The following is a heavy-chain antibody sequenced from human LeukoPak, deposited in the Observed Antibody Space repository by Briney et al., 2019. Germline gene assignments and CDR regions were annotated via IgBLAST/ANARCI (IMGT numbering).Heavy chain of an antibody. CDR3: ARASGRSSSYLGY. CDR2: IYYSGST. J-gene: IGHJ4*02. Sequence: PSETLSLTCTVSGGSISSYYWSWIRQPPGKGLEWIGYIYYSGSTNYNPSLKSRVTISVDRSKNQFSLKLSSVTAADTAVYYCARASGRSSSYLGYWGQGILVTVSS. CDR1: GGSISSYY. D-gene: IGHD6-6*01. V-gene: IGHV4-59*12.